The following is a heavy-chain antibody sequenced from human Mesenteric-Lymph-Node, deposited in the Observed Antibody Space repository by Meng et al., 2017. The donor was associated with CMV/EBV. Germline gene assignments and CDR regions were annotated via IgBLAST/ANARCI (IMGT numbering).Heavy chain of an antibody. J-gene: IGHJ4*02. CDR1: GYTFTSYD. CDR2: MNPNSGNT. CDR3: ARGSTLWPRSPFLY. D-gene: IGHD5-18*01. Sequence: ASVKVSCKASGYTFTSYDINWVRQATGQGLEWRGWMNPNSGNTGYAQKFQGRVTMTRNTSISTAYMELSSLRSEDTAVYYCARGSTLWPRSPFLYWGQGTLVTVSS. V-gene: IGHV1-8*01.